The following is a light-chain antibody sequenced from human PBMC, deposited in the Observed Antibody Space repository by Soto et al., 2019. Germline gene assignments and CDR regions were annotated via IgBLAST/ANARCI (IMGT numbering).Light chain of an antibody. J-gene: IGKJ1*01. CDR2: GAS. V-gene: IGKV3-20*01. CDR1: QTVRSGF. CDR3: QHYGPASLT. Sequence: DIELTQSPGTLSLSPGERVTLSCRASQTVRSGFVAWYQQKPGQAPRLLIYGASTRATGIPVRFSGSGSGTDFTLTISSLGPEDPAVYYCQHYGPASLTFGQGTKVEIK.